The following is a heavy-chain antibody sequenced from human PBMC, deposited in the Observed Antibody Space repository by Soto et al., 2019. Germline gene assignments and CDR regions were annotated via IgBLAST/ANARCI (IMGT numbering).Heavy chain of an antibody. V-gene: IGHV3-11*01. D-gene: IGHD2-15*01. CDR3: ARSSATVNGWWGYGLDV. Sequence: LRLSCAASGFTFSDYFMTWIRQAPGKGLEWVSYISGSGGSTKYYADAVEGRFTISRDNAKNSLYLQMNSLTAEDTAVYYCARSSATVNGWWGYGLDVWGQGTTVTVSS. CDR2: ISGSGGSTK. J-gene: IGHJ6*02. CDR1: GFTFSDYF.